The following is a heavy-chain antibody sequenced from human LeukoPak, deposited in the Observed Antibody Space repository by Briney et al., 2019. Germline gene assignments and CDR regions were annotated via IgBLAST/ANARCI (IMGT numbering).Heavy chain of an antibody. J-gene: IGHJ3*02. CDR3: ARDRSDIVVVPAAIPGAFDI. D-gene: IGHD2-2*01. Sequence: SRTLSLTCTVSGGSISSGGYYWSWIRQHPGKGLEWIGYIYYSGSTYYNPSLKSRVTISVDTSKNQFSLKLSSVTAADTAVYYCARDRSDIVVVPAAIPGAFDIWGQGTMVTVSS. V-gene: IGHV4-31*03. CDR1: GGSISSGGYY. CDR2: IYYSGST.